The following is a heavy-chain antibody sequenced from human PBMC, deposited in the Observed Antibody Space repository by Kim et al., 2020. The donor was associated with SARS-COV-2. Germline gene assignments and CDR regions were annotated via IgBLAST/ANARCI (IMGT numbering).Heavy chain of an antibody. Sequence: YYPDGVKGRFTISRDNAKKSLHLQMNSLRDEDTAVYYCARDRSATVTGDYWGQGTLVTVSS. J-gene: IGHJ4*02. CDR3: ARDRSATVTGDY. V-gene: IGHV3-48*02. D-gene: IGHD4-4*01.